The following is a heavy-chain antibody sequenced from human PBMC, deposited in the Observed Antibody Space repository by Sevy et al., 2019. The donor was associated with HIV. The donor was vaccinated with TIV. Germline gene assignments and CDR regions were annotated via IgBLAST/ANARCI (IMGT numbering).Heavy chain of an antibody. CDR3: ARGLRYFDWLIDYYYYYMDV. Sequence: SETLSLTCTVSGGSISSYYWSWIRQPAGKGLEWIGRIYTSGSTNYNPSLKSRVTMSVDTSKNQFSLKLSSVTAADTAVYYCARGLRYFDWLIDYYYYYMDVWGKGTTVTVSS. J-gene: IGHJ6*03. CDR1: GGSISSYY. D-gene: IGHD3-9*01. CDR2: IYTSGST. V-gene: IGHV4-4*07.